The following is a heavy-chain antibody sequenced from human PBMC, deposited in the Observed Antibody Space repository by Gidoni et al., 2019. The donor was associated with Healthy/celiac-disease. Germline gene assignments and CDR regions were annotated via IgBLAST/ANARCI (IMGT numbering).Heavy chain of an antibody. CDR3: ARESRMITFGGVD. CDR2: KSYDGRNK. D-gene: IGHD3-16*01. J-gene: IGHJ4*02. Sequence: QVPLVQSGGCVVPPWRSLSLSCAASGFPFSSYAMHWVSQAPGKGMEWVEVKSYDGRNKYYGDAVKGRFTISRDNSKNTLYLQMNSLRAEDTAVYYWARESRMITFGGVDWGQGTLVTVSS. V-gene: IGHV3-30*04. CDR1: GFPFSSYA.